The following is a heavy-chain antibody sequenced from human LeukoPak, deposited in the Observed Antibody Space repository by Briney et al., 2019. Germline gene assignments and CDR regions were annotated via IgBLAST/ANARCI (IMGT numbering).Heavy chain of an antibody. CDR2: IYYSGST. J-gene: IGHJ3*02. Sequence: SETLSLTCTVSGGSISSSSYYWGWIRQPPGKGLEWIGSIYYSGSTYYNPFLKSRVTISVDTSKNQFSLKLSSVTAADTAVYYCARTVYSSGWHDAFDIWGQGTMVTVSS. CDR1: GGSISSSSYY. V-gene: IGHV4-39*07. CDR3: ARTVYSSGWHDAFDI. D-gene: IGHD6-19*01.